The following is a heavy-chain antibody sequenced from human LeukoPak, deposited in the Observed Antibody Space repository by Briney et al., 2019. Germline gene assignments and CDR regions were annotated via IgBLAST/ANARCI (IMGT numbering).Heavy chain of an antibody. CDR1: GFTFSDYA. CDR2: ISGGGDGT. D-gene: IGHD2-2*01. V-gene: IGHV3-23*01. Sequence: PGGSLRLSCAASGFTFSDYAMTWVRQIPGKGLEWVSVISGGGDGTDYADSMKGRFTISRDNSKNTLYLQMNSLRAEDTALYYCAKLGCTGTICYANYWGQGPLVTVSS. CDR3: AKLGCTGTICYANY. J-gene: IGHJ4*02.